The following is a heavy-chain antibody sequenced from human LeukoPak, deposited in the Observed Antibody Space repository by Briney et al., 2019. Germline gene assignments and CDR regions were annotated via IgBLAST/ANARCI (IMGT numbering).Heavy chain of an antibody. D-gene: IGHD3-22*01. CDR3: ARAPGPYYYDSSGQIPEAFDI. CDR2: IIPISDTA. Sequence: GASVKVSCKASGGTFNNYAISWVRQAPGQGLEWMGGIIPISDTANDAQKLQGRVTLTTDTSTSTAYMDLRSLRSDDTAVYYCARAPGPYYYDSSGQIPEAFDIWGQGTMVTVSS. CDR1: GGTFNNYA. V-gene: IGHV1-69*05. J-gene: IGHJ3*02.